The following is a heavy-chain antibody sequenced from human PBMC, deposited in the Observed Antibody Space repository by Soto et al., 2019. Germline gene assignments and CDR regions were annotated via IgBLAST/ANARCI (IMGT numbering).Heavy chain of an antibody. CDR1: GFTFSSYA. CDR3: ANMGIAIVLMVYAAPTPGHFDY. Sequence: GWSLRLSCAASGFTFSSYAMSWVRQAPGKGLEWVSAISGSGGSTYYADSVKGRFTISRDNSKNTLYLQMNSLRAEDTAVYYCANMGIAIVLMVYAAPTPGHFDYWGQGAMVTVS. CDR2: ISGSGGST. V-gene: IGHV3-23*01. D-gene: IGHD2-8*01. J-gene: IGHJ4*02.